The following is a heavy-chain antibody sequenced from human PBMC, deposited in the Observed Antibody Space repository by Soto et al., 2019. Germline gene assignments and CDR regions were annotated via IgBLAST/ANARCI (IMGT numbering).Heavy chain of an antibody. Sequence: QVQLPESGPGLVKPSETLSLTCTVFGGSIRPYYWSWIRQPPGKELEWIGYIYYTGSTNYSPSLKSRVTMSLDTSKNLLSLKLNSVTAADTAVYNCARGSPLSSSFPLDYWGQGSLVAVSS. V-gene: IGHV4-59*12. CDR3: ARGSPLSSSFPLDY. D-gene: IGHD6-6*01. CDR1: GGSIRPYY. J-gene: IGHJ4*02. CDR2: IYYTGST.